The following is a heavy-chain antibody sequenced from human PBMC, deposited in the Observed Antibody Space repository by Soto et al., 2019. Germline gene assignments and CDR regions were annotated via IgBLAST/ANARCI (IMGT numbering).Heavy chain of an antibody. Sequence: QVQLVESGGGVVQPGRSLRLSCAASGFTFSSYGMHWVRQAPGKGLEWVAVISYDGSNKYYADSVKGRFTISRDNSTSTLYLQMSSLTAEDTAVYYCAKDVEQLAYYYGMDVWGQGTTVTVSS. J-gene: IGHJ6*02. D-gene: IGHD6-6*01. CDR2: ISYDGSNK. CDR3: AKDVEQLAYYYGMDV. CDR1: GFTFSSYG. V-gene: IGHV3-30*18.